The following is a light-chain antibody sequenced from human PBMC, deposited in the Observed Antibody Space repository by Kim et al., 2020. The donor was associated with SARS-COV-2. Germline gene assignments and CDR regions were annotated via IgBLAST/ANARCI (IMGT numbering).Light chain of an antibody. J-gene: IGLJ2*01. V-gene: IGLV2-23*02. CDR3: SSFAGSMTLI. Sequence: SSTMSCAGTSSDVGRYSLVSWYQQHPVRGPKRMICDVNRRHSAVSNSFCGAKSGNTASLTISGLQSEDEADYYCSSFAGSMTLIFGGGTQLTVL. CDR2: DVN. CDR1: SSDVGRYSL.